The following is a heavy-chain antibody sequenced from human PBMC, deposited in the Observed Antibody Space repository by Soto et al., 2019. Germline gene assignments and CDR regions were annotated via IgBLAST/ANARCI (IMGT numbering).Heavy chain of an antibody. CDR2: IKHNGSS. D-gene: IGHD6-25*01. CDR3: ARGGSSDWQVALDI. J-gene: IGHJ3*02. CDR1: AGSFSHYY. Sequence: QVQQQPWGAGLLKPSETLSLTCAVNAGSFSHYYWNWIRQSPGKGLEWIGKIKHNGSSNYKPSLRSRLSISVDMSKTQVSLRLSSVTTADTAVYYCARGGSSDWQVALDIWGQGTMVTVSS. V-gene: IGHV4-34*01.